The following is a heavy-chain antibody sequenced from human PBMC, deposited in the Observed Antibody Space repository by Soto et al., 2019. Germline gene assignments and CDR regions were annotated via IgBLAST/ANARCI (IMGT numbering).Heavy chain of an antibody. J-gene: IGHJ5*02. V-gene: IGHV4-4*07. CDR2: MYTKERT. D-gene: IGHD3-16*01. CDR3: ARDDYKDGGNNWFGP. CDR1: GGSITNYY. Sequence: PSETLSLTCTDSGGSITNYYWSWIRQPAGKGLEWIGRMYTKERTNYNLSFKSRVTMSVDTSKNQFSLKLNALTAADTAVYYCARDDYKDGGNNWFGPWGEGTLVTVSS.